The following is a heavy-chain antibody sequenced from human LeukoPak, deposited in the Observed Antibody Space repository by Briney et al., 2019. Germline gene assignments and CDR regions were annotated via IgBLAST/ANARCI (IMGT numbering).Heavy chain of an antibody. J-gene: IGHJ4*02. CDR2: IWYDGSNK. CDR1: GFTFSSFG. D-gene: IGHD2-15*01. V-gene: IGHV3-33*01. Sequence: GGSLRLSCAASGFTFSSFGMHWVRQAPGKGLEWVAVIWYDGSNKYYADSVKGRFTISRDNSKNTLYLQMNSLRAEDTAVYYCARELPPVVTYYFNYWGQGTLVTVSS. CDR3: ARELPPVVTYYFNY.